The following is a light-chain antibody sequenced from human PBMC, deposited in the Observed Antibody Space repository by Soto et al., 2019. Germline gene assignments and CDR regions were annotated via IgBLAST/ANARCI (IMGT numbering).Light chain of an antibody. CDR2: AAS. Sequence: DIQMTQSPSSLSASVGDRVTITCRASQSISNSLNWYQQKPGKAPDLLIYAASNLQCGVPSRFTGRRSGTDFTLTISSLQSEDFTTYYCQQSYSSPQMYTFGQGTKLEIK. CDR1: QSISNS. CDR3: QQSYSSPQMYT. J-gene: IGKJ2*01. V-gene: IGKV1-39*01.